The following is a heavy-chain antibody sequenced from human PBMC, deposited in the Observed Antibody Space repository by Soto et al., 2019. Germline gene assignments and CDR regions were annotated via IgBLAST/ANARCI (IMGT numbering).Heavy chain of an antibody. CDR3: ARPHYYGSGSFEGSLDV. CDR2: IYPGDSDT. Sequence: RGESLKISCKGSGYSFTSYWIGWVRQMPGKGLEWMGIIYPGDSDTRYSPSFQGQVTISADKSISTAYLQWSSLKASDTAMYYCARPHYYGSGSFEGSLDVWGQGTTVTVSS. D-gene: IGHD3-10*01. J-gene: IGHJ6*02. V-gene: IGHV5-51*01. CDR1: GYSFTSYW.